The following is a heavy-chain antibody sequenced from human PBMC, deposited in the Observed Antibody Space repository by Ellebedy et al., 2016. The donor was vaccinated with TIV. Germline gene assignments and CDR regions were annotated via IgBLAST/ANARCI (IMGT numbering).Heavy chain of an antibody. CDR3: TTTMYYYDSGGYPTGDVLDI. J-gene: IGHJ3*02. CDR2: IKSKGDGETT. CDR1: GFSFDIYS. V-gene: IGHV3-15*07. D-gene: IGHD3-22*01. Sequence: GESLKISCEASGFSFDIYSMHWVRQAPGKGLEGVGRIKSKGDGETTEYAAPVKGRFTISRDDSKNTLYLQMNSLKTEDTAVYYCTTTMYYYDSGGYPTGDVLDIWGQGTIVTVSS.